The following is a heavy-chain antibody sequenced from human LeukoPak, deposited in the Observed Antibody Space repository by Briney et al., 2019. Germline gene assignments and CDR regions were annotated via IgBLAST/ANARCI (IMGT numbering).Heavy chain of an antibody. CDR1: GGSISNYY. Sequence: SETLSLTCTVSGGSISNYYWTWIRQPPGKGLESIGYIYNSGNTNYNSSLKSRVTISVDTSKNQFSLELSSVTTSDTAVYYCARALYSASWSYWGPGTLVTVSS. CDR2: IYNSGNT. J-gene: IGHJ4*02. D-gene: IGHD6-13*01. V-gene: IGHV4-59*01. CDR3: ARALYSASWSY.